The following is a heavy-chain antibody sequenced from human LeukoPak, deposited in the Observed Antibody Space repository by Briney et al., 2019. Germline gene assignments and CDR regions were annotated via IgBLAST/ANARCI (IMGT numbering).Heavy chain of an antibody. D-gene: IGHD6-19*01. CDR2: INHSGST. J-gene: IGHJ4*02. V-gene: IGHV4-34*01. CDR3: ARDVPSGRRYFDY. CDR1: GGSFSGYY. Sequence: SETLSLTCAVYGGSFSGYYWSWIRQPPGKGLEWIREINHSGSTNYNPSLKSRVTISVDTSKNQFSLKLSSVTAADTAVYYCARDVPSGRRYFDYWGQGTLVTVSS.